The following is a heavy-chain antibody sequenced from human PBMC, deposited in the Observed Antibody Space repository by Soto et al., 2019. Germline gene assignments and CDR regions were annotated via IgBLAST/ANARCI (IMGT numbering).Heavy chain of an antibody. CDR2: ISSSSSYI. J-gene: IGHJ4*02. V-gene: IGHV3-21*01. CDR1: GFTFSRYT. Sequence: PGGSLGLSRAASGFTFSRYTMNWVRQAPGKGLEWVSSISSSSSYIYYADSVKGRFTISRDNAKNSLYLQMNSLRAEDTAVYYCARDLYCSGGSCPTDYWGQGTLVTVSS. CDR3: ARDLYCSGGSCPTDY. D-gene: IGHD2-15*01.